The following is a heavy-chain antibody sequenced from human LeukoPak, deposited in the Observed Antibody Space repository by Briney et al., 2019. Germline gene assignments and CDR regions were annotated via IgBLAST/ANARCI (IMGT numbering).Heavy chain of an antibody. V-gene: IGHV4-34*01. CDR2: INHSGST. J-gene: IGHJ4*02. CDR3: ARARYDHDSSGYYEF. Sequence: SETLSLTCAVYGGSFSGYYWSWVRQPPGKGLEWIGEINHSGSTNYNPSLKSRVTISVDTSKNQVSLKLTSVTTADTAVYYCARARYDHDSSGYYEFWGQGTLVTVSS. CDR1: GGSFSGYY. D-gene: IGHD3-22*01.